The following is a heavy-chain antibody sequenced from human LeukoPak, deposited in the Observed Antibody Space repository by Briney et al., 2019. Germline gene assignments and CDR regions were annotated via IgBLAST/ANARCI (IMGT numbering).Heavy chain of an antibody. J-gene: IGHJ4*02. CDR3: ANIGELLAADY. Sequence: GGSLRLSCAASGSTFSSYAMSWVRQAPGKGLEWVSAISGSGGSTYYAGSVKGRFTISRDNSKNTLYLQMNSLRADDTAIYYCANIGELLAADYWGQGTLVTVSS. D-gene: IGHD1-26*01. CDR2: ISGSGGST. V-gene: IGHV3-23*01. CDR1: GSTFSSYA.